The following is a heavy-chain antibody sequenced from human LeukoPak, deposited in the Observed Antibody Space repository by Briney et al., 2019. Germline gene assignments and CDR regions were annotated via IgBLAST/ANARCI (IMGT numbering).Heavy chain of an antibody. D-gene: IGHD4-17*01. Sequence: GGSLRLSCAASEFTFSSYEMNWVRQAPGKGLEWVSYVSSSGRTIYYADSVKGRCTISRDNSKNMLYLQMNSLRAEDTAVYSCARGTVTAPDYWGQGTLVTVSS. CDR2: VSSSGRTI. V-gene: IGHV3-48*03. CDR1: EFTFSSYE. J-gene: IGHJ4*02. CDR3: ARGTVTAPDY.